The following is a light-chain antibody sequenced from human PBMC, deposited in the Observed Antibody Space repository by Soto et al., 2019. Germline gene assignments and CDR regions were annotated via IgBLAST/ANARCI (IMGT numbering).Light chain of an antibody. CDR3: PTWGAGIVV. J-gene: IGLJ2*01. Sequence: QPVLTQSPSASASLGASVKLTCTLSSGHSNYAIAWHQQQSEKGPRYLMKLNSDGSHSKGDVIPDRFSGSSSGAERYLTISSLQSEDEADYYCPTWGAGIVVFGGGTKLTVL. CDR1: SGHSNYA. V-gene: IGLV4-69*01. CDR2: LNSDGSH.